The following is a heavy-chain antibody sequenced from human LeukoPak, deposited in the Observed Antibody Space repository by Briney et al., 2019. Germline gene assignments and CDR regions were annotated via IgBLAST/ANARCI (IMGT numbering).Heavy chain of an antibody. Sequence: GGSLRLSCAASGFTFSNYALHWVRQAPGKGLEYVSAISTNGDATFYANSVKGRFTVSRDNSKNTLYLQMGSLRAEDMAVYYCVRVGNYREFDYWGQGTLVTVSS. D-gene: IGHD1-7*01. J-gene: IGHJ4*02. V-gene: IGHV3-64*01. CDR1: GFTFSNYA. CDR2: ISTNGDAT. CDR3: VRVGNYREFDY.